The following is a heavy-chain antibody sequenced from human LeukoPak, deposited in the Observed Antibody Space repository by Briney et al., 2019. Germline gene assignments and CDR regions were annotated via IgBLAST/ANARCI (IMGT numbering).Heavy chain of an antibody. CDR1: GYTFTGYY. CDR2: IIPIFGTA. D-gene: IGHD5-18*01. CDR3: ARGVGRSDGYPSYYYYMDV. Sequence: ASVKVSCKASGYTFTGYYMHWVRQAPGQGVEWMGGIIPIFGTANYAQKFQGRVTITADKSTSTAYMELSSLRSEDTAVYYCARGVGRSDGYPSYYYYMDVWGKGTTVTVSS. J-gene: IGHJ6*03. V-gene: IGHV1-69*06.